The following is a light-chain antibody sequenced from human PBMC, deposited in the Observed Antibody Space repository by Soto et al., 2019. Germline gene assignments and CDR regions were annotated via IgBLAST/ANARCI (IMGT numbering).Light chain of an antibody. J-gene: IGKJ1*01. Sequence: EIVLTQSPGTLSLSPGERATLSCRASQSVSTNLAWYQQKAGQAPRLLIYGASTRATGIPARFSGSGSGTEFTLTISGLQSEDFAVYYCQQYSIWRTFGQGTKVEIK. CDR2: GAS. CDR3: QQYSIWRT. V-gene: IGKV3-15*01. CDR1: QSVSTN.